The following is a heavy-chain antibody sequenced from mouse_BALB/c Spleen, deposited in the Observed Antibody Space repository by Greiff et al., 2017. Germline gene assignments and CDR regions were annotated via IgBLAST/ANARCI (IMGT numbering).Heavy chain of an antibody. Sequence: EVQLVESGGGLVKPGGSLKLSCAASGFTFSSYAMSWVRQTPEKRLEWVATICSGGSYTYYPDSVKGRFTISRDDAKNTLYLQMSSLRPEDSAVYYCARHEDYRFAYWGQGTLVTVSA. CDR1: GFTFSSYA. CDR3: ARHEDYRFAY. D-gene: IGHD2-4*01. J-gene: IGHJ3*01. V-gene: IGHV5-9-3*01. CDR2: ICSGGSYT.